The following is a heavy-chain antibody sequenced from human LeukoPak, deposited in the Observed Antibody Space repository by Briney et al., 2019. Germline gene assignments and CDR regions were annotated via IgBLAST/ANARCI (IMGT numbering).Heavy chain of an antibody. CDR1: GYTFTGYY. CDR2: INPNSGGT. J-gene: IGHJ4*02. CDR3: ARDIDRPYEYSRSYGGVDY. Sequence: GASVKVSCKTTGYTFTGYYMRWVRQAPGQELEWMGWINPNSGGTNYAQKFQGRVTMTRDTSISTAYMELSRLRSDDTAVYYCARDIDRPYEYSRSYGGVDYWGQGTLVTVSS. D-gene: IGHD1-26*01. V-gene: IGHV1-2*02.